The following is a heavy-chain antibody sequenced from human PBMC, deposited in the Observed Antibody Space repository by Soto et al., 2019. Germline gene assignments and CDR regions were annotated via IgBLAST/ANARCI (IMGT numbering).Heavy chain of an antibody. J-gene: IGHJ6*02. V-gene: IGHV3-30*18. CDR2: ISYDGSNK. CDR1: GFTFSSYG. CDR3: AKERGGLPYYYYYRMDV. D-gene: IGHD5-18*01. Sequence: GGSLRLSCAAYGFTFSSYGMHWVHQAPGKXLEWVAVISYDGSNKYYADSVKGRFTISRDNSKNTLYLQMNSLRAEDTAVYYCAKERGGLPYYYYYRMDVWGQGTTVTVSS.